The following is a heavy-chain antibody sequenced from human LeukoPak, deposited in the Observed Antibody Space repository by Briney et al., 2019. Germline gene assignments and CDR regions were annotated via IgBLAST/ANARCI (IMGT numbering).Heavy chain of an antibody. Sequence: NPSETLSLTCAVSGGSISSSNWWSWVRQPPGKGLEWIGEIYHSGSTNYNPSLKSRVTISVDTSKNQFSLKLSSVTAADTAVYYCARDRRDPLLWFGEFFYWGQGTLVTVSS. CDR3: ARDRRDPLLWFGEFFY. D-gene: IGHD3-10*01. CDR2: IYHSGST. V-gene: IGHV4-4*02. CDR1: GGSISSSNW. J-gene: IGHJ4*02.